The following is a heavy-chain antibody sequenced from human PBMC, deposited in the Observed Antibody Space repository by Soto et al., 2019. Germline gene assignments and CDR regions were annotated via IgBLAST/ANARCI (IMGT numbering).Heavy chain of an antibody. CDR2: IDYSGST. Sequence: QVQLQESGPGLVKPSQTLSLTCTVSGASISSGGNYWTWIRQHPGKGLEWIGYIDYSGSTYYNPSLKGRLTISSDTSKNQFFLNLSSVTAADTAVYYCARGQGYYFDYWGQGTLVTVSS. CDR1: GASISSGGNY. V-gene: IGHV4-31*03. CDR3: ARGQGYYFDY. J-gene: IGHJ4*02.